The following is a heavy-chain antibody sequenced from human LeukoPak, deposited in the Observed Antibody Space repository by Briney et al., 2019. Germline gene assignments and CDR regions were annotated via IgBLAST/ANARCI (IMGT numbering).Heavy chain of an antibody. D-gene: IGHD1-26*01. CDR1: GGSFSGYY. CDR2: IYTSGST. CDR3: ARGESGSSQYYYYYYYGMDV. J-gene: IGHJ6*02. V-gene: IGHV4-59*10. Sequence: SETLSLTCAVYGGSFSGYYWSWIRQPAGKGLEWIGRIYTSGSTNYNPSLKSRVTISVDTSKNQFSLKLSSVTAADTAVYYCARGESGSSQYYYYYYYGMDVWGQGTTVTVSS.